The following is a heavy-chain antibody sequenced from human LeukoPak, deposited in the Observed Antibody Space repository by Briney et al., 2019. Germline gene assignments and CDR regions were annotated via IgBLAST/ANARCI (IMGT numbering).Heavy chain of an antibody. J-gene: IGHJ4*02. Sequence: PGGSLRLSCVDSGLTFNKYWMSWVRQAPGKGLEWVANIDQDGSQKYYVDSVKGRFTISRDNAKTSVFLQINSLRAEDTALYYCARGLATAAAYWGQGTLVTVSS. D-gene: IGHD6-13*01. CDR2: IDQDGSQK. CDR1: GLTFNKYW. V-gene: IGHV3-7*01. CDR3: ARGLATAAAY.